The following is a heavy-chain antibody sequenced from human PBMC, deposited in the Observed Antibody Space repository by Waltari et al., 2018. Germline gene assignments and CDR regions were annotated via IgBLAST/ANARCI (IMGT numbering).Heavy chain of an antibody. CDR3: ARDPSSGIYYYYYMHV. J-gene: IGHJ6*03. D-gene: IGHD6-19*01. V-gene: IGHV3-33*01. Sequence: QLPLVESGGGVVPPGRSLRLPCAASVFTLSTYGIHRVRQAPGKGLEWVAVIGYDGRNRDYADSVKGRFTISRDNSKNALYLQMNSLRAEDTAVYYCARDPSSGIYYYYYMHVWGKGTTVTVSS. CDR2: IGYDGRNR. CDR1: VFTLSTYG.